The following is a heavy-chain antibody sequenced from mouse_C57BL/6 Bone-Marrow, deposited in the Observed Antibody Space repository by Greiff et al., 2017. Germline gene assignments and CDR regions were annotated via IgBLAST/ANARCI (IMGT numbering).Heavy chain of an antibody. CDR1: GYTFTSYG. V-gene: IGHV1-81*01. CDR2: IYPRSGNT. J-gene: IGHJ2*01. D-gene: IGHD1-1*01. CDR3: ARRFITTVGVPFDY. Sequence: QVQLQQSGAELARPGASVKLSCKASGYTFTSYGISWVKQRTGQGLEWIGEIYPRSGNTYYNEKFKGKATLTADKSSSTAYMELRSLTSEDSAVYFCARRFITTVGVPFDYWGQGTTLTVSS.